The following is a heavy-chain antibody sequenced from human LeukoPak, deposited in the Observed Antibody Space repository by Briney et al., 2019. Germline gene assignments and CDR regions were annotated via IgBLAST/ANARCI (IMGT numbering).Heavy chain of an antibody. D-gene: IGHD5-12*01. V-gene: IGHV4-4*07. Sequence: SETLSLTCTVSGGSISGYFWSWIRQPAGKGLKWIGRTYSSGSNNYNPSLKSRVTMSLDTSKNHLSLNLSSVTAADTAVYYCAREPTSGREPTSGRPLDYWGQGTLVTVSS. CDR1: GGSISGYF. CDR2: TYSSGSN. J-gene: IGHJ4*02. CDR3: AREPTSGREPTSGRPLDY.